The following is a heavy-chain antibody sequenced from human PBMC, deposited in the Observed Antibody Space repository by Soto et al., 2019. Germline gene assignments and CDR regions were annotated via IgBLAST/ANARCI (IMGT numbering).Heavy chain of an antibody. CDR1: GYTLAELS. V-gene: IGHV1-24*01. D-gene: IGHD3-22*01. CDR3: ATSTGYYDSSGYYSWTY. J-gene: IGHJ4*02. Sequence: ASVKVSCTVSGYTLAELSMHWVRQAPGKGLEWMGGFDPEDGETIYAQKFQGRVTMTEDTSTDTAYMELSSLRSEDTAVYYCATSTGYYDSSGYYSWTYWGQGTLVTVSS. CDR2: FDPEDGET.